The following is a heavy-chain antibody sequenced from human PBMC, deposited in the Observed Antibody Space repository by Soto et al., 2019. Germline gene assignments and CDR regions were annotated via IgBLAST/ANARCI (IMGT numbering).Heavy chain of an antibody. V-gene: IGHV1-2*02. Sequence: AAVKVSCKTFGYTFIGFYLNSLRQAPGQGPEWMGCINPHSGVTKYAQKFEGRVTLTRDASINTDFMAETILTSDDTAIYSCARASPAHYFDNCGQGTMVSFSS. CDR2: INPHSGVT. D-gene: IGHD2-2*01. CDR1: GYTFIGFY. CDR3: ARASPAHYFDN. J-gene: IGHJ4*02.